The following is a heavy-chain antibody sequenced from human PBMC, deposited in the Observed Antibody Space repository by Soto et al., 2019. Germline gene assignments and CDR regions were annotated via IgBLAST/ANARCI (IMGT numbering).Heavy chain of an antibody. CDR2: IIPLFGTE. CDR3: APRVVVAGKFDY. CDR1: GGTLSTFA. Sequence: QVQLVQSGAEMKKPGSSVKVSCKASGGTLSTFAISWVRQAPGQGLEWMGEIIPLFGTEKFAQKFQGRVTITADKSTNTAHIELSKLRSEGTAVYYCAPRVVVAGKFDYWGQGNRITVSS. D-gene: IGHD6-19*01. J-gene: IGHJ4*02. V-gene: IGHV1-69*06.